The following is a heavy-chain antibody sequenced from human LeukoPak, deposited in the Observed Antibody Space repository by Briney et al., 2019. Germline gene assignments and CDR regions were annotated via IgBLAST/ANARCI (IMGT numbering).Heavy chain of an antibody. J-gene: IGHJ3*02. CDR3: ARGTSDAFDI. CDR2: IYYSGST. CDR1: GGSISSGGYY. V-gene: IGHV4-31*03. Sequence: SETLSLTCTVSGGSISSGGYYWSWIRQHPGKGLEWIGYIYYSGSTYYNPSLKNRVTISVDTSKNQFSLKLSSVTAADTAVYYCARGTSDAFDIWGQGTMVTVSS.